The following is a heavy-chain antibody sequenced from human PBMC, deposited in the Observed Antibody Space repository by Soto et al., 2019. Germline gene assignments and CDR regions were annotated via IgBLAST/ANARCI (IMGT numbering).Heavy chain of an antibody. CDR3: ARDQWEEDAFDI. CDR1: GFTFSSYS. J-gene: IGHJ3*02. Sequence: EVQLVESGGGLVQPGGSLRLSCAASGFTFSSYSMNWVRQAPGKGLEWVSYISSSSSTIYYADSVKGRFTISRDNAKNSLYLQMNSLRAEDTAVYYCARDQWEEDAFDIWGQGTMVTISS. D-gene: IGHD1-26*01. CDR2: ISSSSSTI. V-gene: IGHV3-48*01.